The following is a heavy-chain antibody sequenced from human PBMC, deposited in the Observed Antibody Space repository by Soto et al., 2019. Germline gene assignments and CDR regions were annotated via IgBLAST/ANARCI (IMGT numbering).Heavy chain of an antibody. J-gene: IGHJ3*02. CDR3: ATAIADDAFDI. Sequence: SVKVSCKASGYTFTSYAMHWVRQAPGQRLEWMGWINAGNGNTKYSQKFQGRVTITRDTSASTAYMELSSLRFEDTAVYFCATAIADDAFDIWGRGTMVTVSS. V-gene: IGHV1-3*01. D-gene: IGHD2-2*01. CDR2: INAGNGNT. CDR1: GYTFTSYA.